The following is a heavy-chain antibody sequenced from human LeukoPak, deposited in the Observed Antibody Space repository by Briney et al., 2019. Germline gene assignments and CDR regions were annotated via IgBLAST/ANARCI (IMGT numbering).Heavy chain of an antibody. J-gene: IGHJ4*02. CDR3: AKDLGEQWPPLDY. CDR2: ISGSGGST. D-gene: IGHD6-19*01. V-gene: IGHV3-23*01. CDR1: GFTFSSYA. Sequence: PGGSLTLSCAASGFTFSSYAMSWVRQAPGKGLEWDSAISGSGGSTYYADSVKGRSTISRDNSKNTLYLQMNSLRAEDTAVYYCAKDLGEQWPPLDYWGQGTLVTVSS.